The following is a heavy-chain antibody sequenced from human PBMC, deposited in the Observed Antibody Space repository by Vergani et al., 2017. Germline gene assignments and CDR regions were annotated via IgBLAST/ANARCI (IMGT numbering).Heavy chain of an antibody. CDR1: GFSFSDVW. Sequence: QLVESGGGLVKPGGSLRLSCAASGFSFSDVWMSWVRQAPGKGLEWLGQIKSKSDGGTADYAAPVKDRFIISRDDSKKTVFLQMTSVETEDTGMYYCTTTPNLEVDYQHFGKDVGGQGTTVTVSS. CDR3: TTTPNLEVDYQHFGKDV. D-gene: IGHD2-2*01. V-gene: IGHV3-15*01. J-gene: IGHJ6*01. CDR2: IKSKSDGGTA.